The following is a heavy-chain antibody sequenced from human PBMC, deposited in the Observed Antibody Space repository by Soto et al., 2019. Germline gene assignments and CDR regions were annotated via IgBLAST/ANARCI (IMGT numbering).Heavy chain of an antibody. V-gene: IGHV4-4*02. CDR2: IYHSGST. CDR3: ARTLSTMIVVLNI. D-gene: IGHD3-22*01. J-gene: IGHJ3*02. Sequence: PSDTLSLTCAVSGGSISISNWWSWVRQPPGKGLEWIGEIYHSGSTNYNPSLKSRVTISVDKSKNQFSLKLSSVTAADTAVYYCARTLSTMIVVLNIWGQGTMVTVSS. CDR1: GGSISISNW.